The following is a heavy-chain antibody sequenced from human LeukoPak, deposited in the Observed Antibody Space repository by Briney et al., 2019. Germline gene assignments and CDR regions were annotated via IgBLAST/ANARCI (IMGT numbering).Heavy chain of an antibody. D-gene: IGHD3-10*01. J-gene: IGHJ4*02. CDR3: ARAIFGHYYPSNHYYYLDF. CDR1: GDSISTSF. CDR2: LYYSGTT. V-gene: IGHV4-59*12. Sequence: PSETLSLTCTVSGDSISTSFWSWIRQPPGKGLEWIGSLYYSGTTYYNPSLKSRVTMSVDPSKPQFSLRLHSVTAADTAVYYCARAIFGHYYPSNHYYYLDFWGQGTLVTVSS.